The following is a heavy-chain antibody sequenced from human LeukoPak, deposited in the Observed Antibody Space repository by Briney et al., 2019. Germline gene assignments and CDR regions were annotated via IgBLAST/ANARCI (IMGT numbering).Heavy chain of an antibody. V-gene: IGHV1-2*02. CDR2: INPNSGGT. CDR3: ARAPVYGSSWDDAFDI. D-gene: IGHD6-13*01. Sequence: ASVKVSCKASGYTFTGYYMHWVRQAPGQGLEWMGWINPNSGGTNYAQKFQGRVTMTRDTSISTAYMELSRLRSDDTAVYYCARAPVYGSSWDDAFDIWGQGTMVTVSS. J-gene: IGHJ3*02. CDR1: GYTFTGYY.